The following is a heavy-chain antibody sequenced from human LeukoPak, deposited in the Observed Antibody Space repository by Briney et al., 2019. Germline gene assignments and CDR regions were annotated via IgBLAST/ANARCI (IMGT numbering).Heavy chain of an antibody. CDR3: AKEGQQWLEYYFDY. CDR2: ISYDGSNK. D-gene: IGHD6-19*01. CDR1: GFTFSSYG. V-gene: IGHV3-30*18. Sequence: GGSLRLSCAASGFTFSSYGMHWVRQAPGKGLEWVAVISYDGSNKYYADSVKGRFTISRDNSKNTLYPQMNSLRAEDTAVYYCAKEGQQWLEYYFDYWGQGTLVTVSS. J-gene: IGHJ4*02.